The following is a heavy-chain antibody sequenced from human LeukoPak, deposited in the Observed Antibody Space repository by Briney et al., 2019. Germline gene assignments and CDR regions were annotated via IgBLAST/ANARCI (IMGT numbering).Heavy chain of an antibody. CDR3: ARHLDYGEFDY. J-gene: IGHJ4*02. D-gene: IGHD4-17*01. CDR1: GGSMSSYY. CDR2: IYYSGST. Sequence: SETLSLTCTVSGGSMSSYYWSWIRQPPGKGLEWIGYIYYSGSTKYNPSLKSRVTISVDTSKNQFSLKLSPVTAADTAVYYCARHLDYGEFDYWGQGTLVTVSS. V-gene: IGHV4-59*08.